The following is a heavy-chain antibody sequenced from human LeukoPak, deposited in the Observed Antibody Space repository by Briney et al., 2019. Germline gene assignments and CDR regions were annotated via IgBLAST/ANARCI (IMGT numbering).Heavy chain of an antibody. Sequence: GESLKISCKGSGHSFTSYWIGWVRQMPGKGLEWMGTIYPGDSETTYSPSFQGQVTISVDKFISTAYLQWSNLKASDTAMYYCANLIGGDFAFDIWGQGTMVTVSS. V-gene: IGHV5-51*01. CDR2: IYPGDSET. CDR1: GHSFTSYW. CDR3: ANLIGGDFAFDI. J-gene: IGHJ3*02. D-gene: IGHD2-21*02.